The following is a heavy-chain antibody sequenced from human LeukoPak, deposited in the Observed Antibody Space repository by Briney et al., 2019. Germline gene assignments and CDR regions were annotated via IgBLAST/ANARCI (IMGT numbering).Heavy chain of an antibody. Sequence: SETLSLTCAVYGGSFSGYYWSWIRQPPGKGLEWIGSIDYTGSTYYNPSLKSRVTISVDTSKNQSSLKVSSVTAADTAVYYCANYNENFDYWGQGTLVTVSS. V-gene: IGHV4-34*01. CDR2: IDYTGST. D-gene: IGHD3-10*01. CDR1: GGSFSGYY. J-gene: IGHJ4*02. CDR3: ANYNENFDY.